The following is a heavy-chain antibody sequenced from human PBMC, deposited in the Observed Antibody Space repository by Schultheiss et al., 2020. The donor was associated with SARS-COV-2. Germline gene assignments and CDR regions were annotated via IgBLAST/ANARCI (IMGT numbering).Heavy chain of an antibody. Sequence: GESLKISCAASGFTFSRYGMHWVRQAPGKGLEWVAGVSRDGSSITYADSVKGRFTISRDNSEDTLSLQMSSLRVEDTAVYYCAKEYDNWSQFDYWGQGTLVTVSS. CDR2: VSRDGSSI. V-gene: IGHV3-30*18. J-gene: IGHJ4*02. CDR1: GFTFSRYG. D-gene: IGHD3-22*01. CDR3: AKEYDNWSQFDY.